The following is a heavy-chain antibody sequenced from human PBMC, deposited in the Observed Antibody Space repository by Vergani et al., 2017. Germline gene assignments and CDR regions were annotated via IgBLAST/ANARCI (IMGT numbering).Heavy chain of an antibody. V-gene: IGHV3-23*01. Sequence: EVQLLESGGDLVQPGGSLRLSCAASGFTFNHYAMNWVRQAPGKGLEWVSGISGSGGSTYYAGSVKGRFTISRDSSKNTLYLQMNSLRAEDTAVYYCAKAPGVYYDYVWGSYRPGYFDYWGQGTLVTVSS. D-gene: IGHD3-16*02. CDR2: ISGSGGST. CDR1: GFTFNHYA. CDR3: AKAPGVYYDYVWGSYRPGYFDY. J-gene: IGHJ4*02.